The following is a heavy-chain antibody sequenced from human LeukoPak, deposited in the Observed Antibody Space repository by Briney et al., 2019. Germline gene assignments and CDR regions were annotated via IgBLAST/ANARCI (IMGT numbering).Heavy chain of an antibody. CDR1: GYTFTGYY. D-gene: IGHD6-19*01. V-gene: IGHV1-2*02. Sequence: ASVKVSCKASGYTFTGYYIHWVRQAPGQGLEWMGWINPNSGGTNYAQKFQGRVTMTRDTSISTAYMELSRLRSDDTAVYYCARREVYSSGWHWFDPWGQGTLVTVSS. J-gene: IGHJ5*02. CDR3: ARREVYSSGWHWFDP. CDR2: INPNSGGT.